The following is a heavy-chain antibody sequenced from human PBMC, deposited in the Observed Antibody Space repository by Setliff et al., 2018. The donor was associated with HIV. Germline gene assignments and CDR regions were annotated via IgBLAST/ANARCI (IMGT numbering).Heavy chain of an antibody. V-gene: IGHV1-2*06. J-gene: IGHJ4*02. CDR2: INPNMGDT. D-gene: IGHD4-17*01. CDR3: ATDDYGGDSFDN. CDR1: GGTFSSYV. Sequence: ASVKVSCKASGGTFSSYVISWVRQAPGQGLEWMGRINPNMGDTQYAQKFQGRVTMTRDTSITTAYMELSRLGSDDTAVYYCATDDYGGDSFDNWGQGTLVTVSS.